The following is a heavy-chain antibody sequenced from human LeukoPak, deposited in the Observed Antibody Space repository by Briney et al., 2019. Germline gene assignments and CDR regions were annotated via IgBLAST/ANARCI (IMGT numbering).Heavy chain of an antibody. CDR1: GFTFSNYG. D-gene: IGHD2-15*01. Sequence: PGRSLRLSCAASGFTFSNYGMHWVRHAPGKGLEWVAVISYDESDKYYADSVKGRFTISRDNSKNTLYLQMNSLRPEDTAVYYCAKGVVAATNAAYYGMDVWGQGTTVTVSS. J-gene: IGHJ6*02. CDR2: ISYDESDK. CDR3: AKGVVAATNAAYYGMDV. V-gene: IGHV3-30*18.